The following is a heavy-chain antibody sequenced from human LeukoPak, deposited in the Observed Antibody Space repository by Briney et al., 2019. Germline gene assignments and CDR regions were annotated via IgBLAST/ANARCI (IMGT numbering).Heavy chain of an antibody. D-gene: IGHD2-2*01. CDR1: GGTFSSYA. Sequence: SVKVSCKASGGTFSSYAISWVRQAPGQGLEWMGRIIPILGIANYAQKFQGRVTITADKSTSTAYMELSSLRSEDTAVYYCARDLLCSSTSCYSSWGQGTLVTVSS. J-gene: IGHJ4*02. CDR2: IIPILGIA. V-gene: IGHV1-69*04. CDR3: ARDLLCSSTSCYSS.